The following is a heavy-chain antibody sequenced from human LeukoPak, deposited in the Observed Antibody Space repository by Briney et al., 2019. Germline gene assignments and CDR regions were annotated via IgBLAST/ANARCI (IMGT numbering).Heavy chain of an antibody. J-gene: IGHJ4*02. D-gene: IGHD3-22*01. CDR1: GFPLSSYA. CDR3: ARGPAASGYYDSRGRYGYFDY. V-gene: IGHV3-23*01. CDR2: TSSSDAGT. Sequence: GGSLRLSCAAFGFPLSSYAMSWVRQAPGKGLEWVSATSSSDAGTYHADSVRGRFTISRDNAKNSLYLQMNSLRAEDTAVYYCARGPAASGYYDSRGRYGYFDYWGQGTLVTVSS.